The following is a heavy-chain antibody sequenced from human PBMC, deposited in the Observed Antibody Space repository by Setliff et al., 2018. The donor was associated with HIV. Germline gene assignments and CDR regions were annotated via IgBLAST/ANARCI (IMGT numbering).Heavy chain of an antibody. CDR2: ISYDGSNK. D-gene: IGHD2-15*01. J-gene: IGHJ4*02. CDR1: GFTFSNYA. Sequence: GGSLRLSCAASGFTFSNYAMHWVRRAPGKGLEWVAVISYDGSNKYYADSVKGRFSISRDTAKNSLYLQMNSLRPEDTAVYYCGVSGGSSPGYWGPGTLVTVSS. CDR3: GVSGGSSPGY. V-gene: IGHV3-30-3*01.